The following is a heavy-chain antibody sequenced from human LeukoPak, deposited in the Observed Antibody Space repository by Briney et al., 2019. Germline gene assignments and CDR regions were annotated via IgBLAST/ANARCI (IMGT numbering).Heavy chain of an antibody. D-gene: IGHD3-10*01. CDR3: AKVKVELLWFGELFSWFDP. Sequence: GGSLRLSCAASGFTFSSYSMNWVRQAPGKGLEWVSYISSSSSTIYYADSVKGRFTISRDNSKNTLYLQMNSLRAEDTAVYYCAKVKVELLWFGELFSWFDPWGQGTLVTVSS. CDR2: ISSSSSTI. J-gene: IGHJ5*02. V-gene: IGHV3-48*01. CDR1: GFTFSSYS.